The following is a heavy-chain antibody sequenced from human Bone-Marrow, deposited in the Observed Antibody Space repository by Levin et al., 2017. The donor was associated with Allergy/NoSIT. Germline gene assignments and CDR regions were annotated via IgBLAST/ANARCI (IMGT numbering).Heavy chain of an antibody. CDR3: ARATNHYYGRGFDY. J-gene: IGHJ4*02. Sequence: PSQTLSLPCTFSGFSLSTSGMCVSWIRQPPGKALEWLARIDWDDDKYYSTSLKTRLIISKDTSKNQVVLTMTNMDPVDTATYYCARATNHYYGRGFDYWGQGTLVTVSS. CDR1: GFSLSTSGMC. D-gene: IGHD3-10*01. CDR2: IDWDDDK. V-gene: IGHV2-70*11.